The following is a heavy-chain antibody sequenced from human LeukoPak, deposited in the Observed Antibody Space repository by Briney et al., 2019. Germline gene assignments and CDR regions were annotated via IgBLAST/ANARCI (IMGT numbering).Heavy chain of an antibody. CDR3: AKDHPVGIAAAGTVDYYYYMDV. CDR1: GFTFSSYA. Sequence: PGGSLRLSCAASGFTFSSYAMHWVRQAPGKGLEWVAVISYDGSNKYYADSVKGRFTISRDNSKNTLYLQMNSLRAEDTAVYYCAKDHPVGIAAAGTVDYYYYMDVWGKGTTVTVSS. D-gene: IGHD6-13*01. V-gene: IGHV3-30-3*01. J-gene: IGHJ6*03. CDR2: ISYDGSNK.